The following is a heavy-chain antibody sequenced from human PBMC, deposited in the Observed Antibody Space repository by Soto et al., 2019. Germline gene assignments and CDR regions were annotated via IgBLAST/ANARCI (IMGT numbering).Heavy chain of an antibody. V-gene: IGHV1-69*05. CDR1: GGTFSSYA. CDR2: IIPIFGTA. CDR3: ADSSGYRSYAFDI. D-gene: IGHD3-22*01. Sequence: GASVKVSCKASGGTFSSYAISWVRQAPGQGLEWMGGIIPIFGTANYAQKFQGRVTITTDTSTSTAYMELRSLRSDDTAVYYCADSSGYRSYAFDIWGQGTMVTVS. J-gene: IGHJ3*02.